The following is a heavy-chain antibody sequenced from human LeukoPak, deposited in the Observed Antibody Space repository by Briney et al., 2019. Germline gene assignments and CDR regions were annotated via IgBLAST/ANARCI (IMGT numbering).Heavy chain of an antibody. CDR3: ARAAYNWN. J-gene: IGHJ4*02. Sequence: GGSLRLSCAASGFTIRDYVMSWVRHAPGKGLEWVSYIDPSGTALYYADSVKGRFTVSRDNGKNSLSLQLRSLRAEDTALYYCARAAYNWNWGQGTLVTVSS. V-gene: IGHV3-11*01. CDR2: IDPSGTAL. D-gene: IGHD1-20*01. CDR1: GFTIRDYV.